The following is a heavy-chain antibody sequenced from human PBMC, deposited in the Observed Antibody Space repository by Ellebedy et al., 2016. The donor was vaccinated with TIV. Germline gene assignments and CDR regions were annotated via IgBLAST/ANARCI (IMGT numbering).Heavy chain of an antibody. CDR3: ARVSNGNTVVDY. Sequence: AASVKVSCKASGYSFPNYDINWVRQATGQGLEWMGWMNTNSGDTGSEQKFQGRVIMTRSTSTGTAYLELRSLRSEDTAVYYCARVSNGNTVVDYWGQGTLVTVSS. CDR2: MNTNSGDT. J-gene: IGHJ4*02. V-gene: IGHV1-8*01. CDR1: GYSFPNYD. D-gene: IGHD2-21*01.